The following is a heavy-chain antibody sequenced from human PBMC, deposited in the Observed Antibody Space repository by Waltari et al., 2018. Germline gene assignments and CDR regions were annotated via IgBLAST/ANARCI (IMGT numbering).Heavy chain of an antibody. V-gene: IGHV1-69-2*01. Sequence: EVQLVQSGAEVKKPGATVKISCKVSGYTFTDYYMHWVQQAPGKGLEWMGLVDPEDGETIYAEKFQGRVTITADTSTDTAYRELSSLRSEDTAVYYCATGSSNYYGSGSNGMDVWGQGTTVTVSS. CDR1: GYTFTDYY. CDR2: VDPEDGET. D-gene: IGHD3-10*01. CDR3: ATGSSNYYGSGSNGMDV. J-gene: IGHJ6*02.